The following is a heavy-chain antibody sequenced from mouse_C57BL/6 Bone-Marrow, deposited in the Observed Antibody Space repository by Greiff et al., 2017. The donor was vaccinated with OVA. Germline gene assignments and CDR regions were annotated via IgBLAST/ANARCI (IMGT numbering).Heavy chain of an antibody. CDR1: GYTFTSYT. D-gene: IGHD1-1*01. V-gene: IGHV1-4*01. CDR2: INPSSGYT. J-gene: IGHJ2*01. Sequence: VKLMESGAELARPGASVKMSCKASGYTFTSYTMHWVKQRPGQGLEWIGYINPSSGYTKYNQKFKDKATLTADKSSSTAYMQLSSLTSEDSAVYYCARSVYYYGRGDYWGQGTTLTVSS. CDR3: ARSVYYYGRGDY.